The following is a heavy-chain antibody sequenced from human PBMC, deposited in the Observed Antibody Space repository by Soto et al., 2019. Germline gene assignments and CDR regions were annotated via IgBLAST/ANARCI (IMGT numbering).Heavy chain of an antibody. CDR1: SGSLSSSNW. D-gene: IGHD1-1*01. CDR3: ARAPSGLEIAFDY. J-gene: IGHJ4*02. CDR2: IYHSGST. Sequence: SETLSLTCAVSSGSLSSSNWWSWVRQPPGKGLEWIGEIYHSGSTNYNPSLKSRVTISVDKSKNQFSLKLSSVTAADTAVYYCARAPSGLEIAFDYWGQGTLVTVSS. V-gene: IGHV4-4*02.